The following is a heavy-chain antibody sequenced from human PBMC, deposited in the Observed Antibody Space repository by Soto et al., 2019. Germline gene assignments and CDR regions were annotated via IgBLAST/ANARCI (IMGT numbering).Heavy chain of an antibody. Sequence: EVQLVESGGGLVQPGGSLRLSCAASGFTVSSNYMSWVRQAPGKGLEWVSVIYSGGSTYYADSVKGRFTISRDNSKNTVYLQMNSLRAEDTAVYYCARDFTYGSGSYLYYYGMDVWGQGTTVTVSS. CDR1: GFTVSSNY. J-gene: IGHJ6*02. CDR2: IYSGGST. CDR3: ARDFTYGSGSYLYYYGMDV. D-gene: IGHD3-10*01. V-gene: IGHV3-66*01.